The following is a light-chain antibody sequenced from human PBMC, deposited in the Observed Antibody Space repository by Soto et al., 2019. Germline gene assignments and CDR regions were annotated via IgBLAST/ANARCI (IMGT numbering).Light chain of an antibody. CDR2: DAS. CDR1: QSISKW. CDR3: QQYSTFPRT. V-gene: IGKV1-5*01. Sequence: DIEMTQSPSTLSASVGDRVVIACRASQSISKWLAWYQQKPGKVPKFLIDDASILESGVPSRFSGSGSGTEFTLTIRSLQPEDFATISCQQYSTFPRTLGQGTKVDIK. J-gene: IGKJ1*01.